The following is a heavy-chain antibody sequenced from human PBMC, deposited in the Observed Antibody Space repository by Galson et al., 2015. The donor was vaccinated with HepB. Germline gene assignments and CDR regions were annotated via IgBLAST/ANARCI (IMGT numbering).Heavy chain of an antibody. V-gene: IGHV1-3*01. D-gene: IGHD3-10*01. CDR3: ARDRRFTMVRGVIYYYYGMDV. Sequence: KVSCKASGYTFTSYAMHWVRQAPGQRLEWMGWINAGNGNTKYSQKFQGRVTITRDTSASTAYMELSSLRSEDTAVYYCARDRRFTMVRGVIYYYYGMDVWGQGTTVTVSS. CDR2: INAGNGNT. J-gene: IGHJ6*02. CDR1: GYTFTSYA.